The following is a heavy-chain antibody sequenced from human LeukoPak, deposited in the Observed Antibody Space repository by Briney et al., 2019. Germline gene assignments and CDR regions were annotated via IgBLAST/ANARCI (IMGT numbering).Heavy chain of an antibody. V-gene: IGHV3-21*01. CDR3: ARLRCDVTSCFGKYYFDH. D-gene: IGHD2-2*01. CDR2: ISSSSSYI. Sequence: PGGSLRLSCAAFGFTFSSYSMNWVRQAPGKGLEWVSSISSSSSYIYYADSVKGRFTISRDNAKNSLYLQMNSLRAEDTAVYYCARLRCDVTSCFGKYYFDHWGQGTLVTVSS. CDR1: GFTFSSYS. J-gene: IGHJ4*02.